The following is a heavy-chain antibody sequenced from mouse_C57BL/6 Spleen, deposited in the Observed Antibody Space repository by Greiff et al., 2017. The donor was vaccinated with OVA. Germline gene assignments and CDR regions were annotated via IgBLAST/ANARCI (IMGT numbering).Heavy chain of an antibody. CDR2: IDPETGGT. V-gene: IGHV1-15*01. CDR3: TRLYGYDTWFAY. D-gene: IGHD2-2*01. Sequence: QVQLQQSGAELVRPGASVTLSCKASGYTFTDYEMHWVKQTPVHGLEWIGAIDPETGGTDYNQKFKGKATLTVDKSSSTAYMQLSSLTSADSAVYDCTRLYGYDTWFAYWGQGTLVTVSA. CDR1: GYTFTDYE. J-gene: IGHJ3*01.